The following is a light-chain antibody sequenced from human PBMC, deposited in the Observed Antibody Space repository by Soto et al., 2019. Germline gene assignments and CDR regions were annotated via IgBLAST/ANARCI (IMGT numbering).Light chain of an antibody. V-gene: IGLV1-44*01. Sequence: QAVVTQPPSASGTPGQKVSISCSGSNSNIGTNTINWYQQLPGAAPKLLMFVNSQRPSGVPDRFSGSKSGTSASLAISGLQSEDEADYYCAAWDDTLNGLVFGTGTKLTVL. CDR3: AAWDDTLNGLV. CDR2: VNS. J-gene: IGLJ1*01. CDR1: NSNIGTNT.